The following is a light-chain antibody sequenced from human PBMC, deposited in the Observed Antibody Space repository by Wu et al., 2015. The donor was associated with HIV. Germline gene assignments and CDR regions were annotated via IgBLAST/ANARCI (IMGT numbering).Light chain of an antibody. J-gene: IGKJ1*01. Sequence: EIVMTQSPATLSVSPGERATLSCRASQSVSSYLAWYQQKPGQAPRLLIYGASTRATGIPFRFSGSGSGTEFTLTISSMLSEDFAVYYCQQYYSWPKTFGQGTKVEIK. CDR2: GAS. V-gene: IGKV3-15*01. CDR1: QSVSSY. CDR3: QQYYSWPKT.